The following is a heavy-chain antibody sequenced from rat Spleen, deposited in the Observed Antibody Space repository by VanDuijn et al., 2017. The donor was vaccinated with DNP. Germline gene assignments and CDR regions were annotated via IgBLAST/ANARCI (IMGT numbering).Heavy chain of an antibody. Sequence: ESGPSLVQPSQTLSLTCTVSGFLLTSYGVSWLRQPPGKSLEWVGAMWSGGIPDYNSTLKSRLIISRDTSKSQVLLTMNSLQTEDTAMYFCARRNRGLDYWGQGIMVTVSS. CDR1: GFLLTSYG. CDR2: MWSGGIP. V-gene: IGHV2-16*01. J-gene: IGHJ2*01. CDR3: ARRNRGLDY.